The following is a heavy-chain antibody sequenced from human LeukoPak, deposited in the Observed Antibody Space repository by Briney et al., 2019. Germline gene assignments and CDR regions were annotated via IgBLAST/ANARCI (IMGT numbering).Heavy chain of an antibody. J-gene: IGHJ4*02. CDR3: AKDASSSSSLGD. V-gene: IGHV3-30*02. D-gene: IGHD6-6*01. CDR1: GFNLSAYA. CDR2: IRYDGSDK. Sequence: PGGSLRLSCVASGFNLSAYAMHWARRAPGEGLEWVSLIRYDGSDKYYADSVKGRFTISRDISKNTLNLQMNSLRAEDTAVYYCAKDASSSSSLGDWGQGTLVTVSS.